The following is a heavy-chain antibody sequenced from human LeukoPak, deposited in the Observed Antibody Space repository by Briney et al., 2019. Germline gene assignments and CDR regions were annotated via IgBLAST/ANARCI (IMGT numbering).Heavy chain of an antibody. CDR1: GDSINSGSYY. V-gene: IGHV4-61*02. Sequence: KTSETLSLTCTVSGDSINSGSYYWTWIRQPAGKGLEWIGRIYSSGSTNYNPSLKSRVTISVDTSKNQFSLRLTSVTAADTAVYYCASEWFLNYMDVWGKGTTVTVS. J-gene: IGHJ6*03. CDR2: IYSSGST. CDR3: ASEWFLNYMDV. D-gene: IGHD3-10*01.